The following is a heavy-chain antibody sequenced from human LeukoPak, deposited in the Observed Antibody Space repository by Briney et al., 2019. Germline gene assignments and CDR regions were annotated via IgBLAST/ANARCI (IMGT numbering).Heavy chain of an antibody. CDR3: AKEIITMIVVVLYFQY. V-gene: IGHV3-33*06. J-gene: IGHJ1*01. D-gene: IGHD3-22*01. CDR1: RFTFSSYG. Sequence: GRSLRLSCAASRFTFSSYGMHWVRQAPGKGLEWVAVIWYDGSNKYYADSVKGRFTISRDNSKNTLYLQMNSLRAEDTAVYYCAKEIITMIVVVLYFQYWGQGTLVTVSS. CDR2: IWYDGSNK.